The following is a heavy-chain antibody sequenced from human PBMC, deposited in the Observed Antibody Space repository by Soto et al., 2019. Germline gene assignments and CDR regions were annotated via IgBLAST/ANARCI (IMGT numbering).Heavy chain of an antibody. CDR3: ATGFVGLWTGGNCPLDS. J-gene: IGHJ4*02. V-gene: IGHV3-33*01. Sequence: GGPLRLPCAASGFTLSRQAMHWVRQAPGRGLEWVAVIWYHGVDKYYADSVKGRFTISRDNSKNTVYLQMNSLRGEDTAVYYCATGFVGLWTGGNCPLDSWGQGSLVTVSS. CDR2: IWYHGVDK. CDR1: GFTLSRQA. D-gene: IGHD2-8*02.